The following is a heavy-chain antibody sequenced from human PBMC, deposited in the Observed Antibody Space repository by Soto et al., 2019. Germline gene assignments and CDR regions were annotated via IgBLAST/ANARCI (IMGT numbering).Heavy chain of an antibody. CDR2: THHSRGT. V-gene: IGHV4-4*02. Sequence: SETLSLTCAVSGDSIIGTHWWSWVRRPPGKGLEFIGETHHSRGTNYDPSLRSRVTMSLDKSKNQLSLILYSVTAADTGVYYCARYSAASGTYYFDYWGQGTLVTVSS. CDR1: GDSIIGTHW. J-gene: IGHJ4*01. CDR3: ARYSAASGTYYFDY. D-gene: IGHD6-13*01.